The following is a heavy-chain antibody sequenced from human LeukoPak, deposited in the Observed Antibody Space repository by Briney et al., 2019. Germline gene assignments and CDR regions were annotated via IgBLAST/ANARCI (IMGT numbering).Heavy chain of an antibody. CDR2: IYYSGST. Sequence: SETLSLTCTVSGGSISSYDWSWIRQPPGKGLEWIGYIYYSGSTNYNPSLKSRVTISVDTSKNQFSLKLSSVTAADTAVYYCARDQSYCSGGSCYSDAFDIWGQGTMVTVSS. D-gene: IGHD2-15*01. V-gene: IGHV4-59*01. CDR1: GGSISSYD. J-gene: IGHJ3*02. CDR3: ARDQSYCSGGSCYSDAFDI.